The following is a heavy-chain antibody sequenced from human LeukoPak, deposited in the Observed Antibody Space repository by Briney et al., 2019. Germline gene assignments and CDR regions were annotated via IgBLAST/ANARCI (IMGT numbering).Heavy chain of an antibody. CDR3: ARDSAFLAFDY. D-gene: IGHD2/OR15-2a*01. CDR1: GGSISSYY. Sequence: SETLSLTCTVSGGSISSYYWSWIRQPPGKGLEWIGYIYYSGSTNYNPSLKSRVTISVDTSKNQFSLKLSSATAADTAVYYCARDSAFLAFDYWGQGTLVTVSS. J-gene: IGHJ4*02. CDR2: IYYSGST. V-gene: IGHV4-59*01.